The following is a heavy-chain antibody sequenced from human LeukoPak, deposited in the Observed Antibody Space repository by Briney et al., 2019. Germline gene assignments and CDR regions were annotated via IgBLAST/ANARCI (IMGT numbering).Heavy chain of an antibody. V-gene: IGHV1-18*01. CDR1: GYTFTSYG. CDR3: ARDRDRSGSQSY. Sequence: ASVKVSCKASGYTFTSYGISWVRQATGQGLEWMGWISANNGNTKYNTKYAQNLQGRVTMTTDISTSTAYMELRTLRSDDTAVYCCARDRDRSGSQSYWGQGTLVTVSS. CDR2: ISANNGNTKYNT. J-gene: IGHJ4*02. D-gene: IGHD1-26*01.